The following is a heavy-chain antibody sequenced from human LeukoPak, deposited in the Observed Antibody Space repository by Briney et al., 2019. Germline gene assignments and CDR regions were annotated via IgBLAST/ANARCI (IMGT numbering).Heavy chain of an antibody. CDR1: GFSISSGYF. D-gene: IGHD4-17*01. V-gene: IGHV4-38-2*02. CDR2: IFHSGIT. CDR3: ARDSDYGDYNYYFDY. Sequence: SSETLSLTCGVSGFSISSGYFWAWIRQSPGKGLEWIGSIFHSGITYYNPSLRSRITISVDTSKNQFSLRLSSVTAADTAVYYCARDSDYGDYNYYFDYWGQGTLVTVSS. J-gene: IGHJ4*02.